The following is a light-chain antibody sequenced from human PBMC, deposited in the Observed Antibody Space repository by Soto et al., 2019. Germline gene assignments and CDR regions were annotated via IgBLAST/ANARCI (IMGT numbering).Light chain of an antibody. V-gene: IGKV3-20*01. CDR1: QSVSSSY. Sequence: EVVLTQSPGTLALSRGERATLSCRASQSVSSSYLAWYQHRPGQAPRLLIFGASSRATGIPDRFSGTGSGTDFTLTISRLEPEDVAVYYCQQYGNSPCTFGQGTKVEIK. J-gene: IGKJ1*01. CDR2: GAS. CDR3: QQYGNSPCT.